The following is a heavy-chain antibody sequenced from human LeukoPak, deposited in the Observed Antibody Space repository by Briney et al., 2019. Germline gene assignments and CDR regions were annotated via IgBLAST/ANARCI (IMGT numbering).Heavy chain of an antibody. CDR3: ARQAGGYDYVWGSYRKGGYFDY. CDR1: GGSISSSSYY. J-gene: IGHJ4*02. Sequence: SETLSLTCTVSGGSISSSSYYWSWIRQPPGKGLEWIGEINHSGSTNYNPSLKSRVTISVDTSKNQFSLKLSSVTAADTAVYYCARQAGGYDYVWGSYRKGGYFDYWGQGTLVTVSS. CDR2: INHSGST. V-gene: IGHV4-39*07. D-gene: IGHD3-16*02.